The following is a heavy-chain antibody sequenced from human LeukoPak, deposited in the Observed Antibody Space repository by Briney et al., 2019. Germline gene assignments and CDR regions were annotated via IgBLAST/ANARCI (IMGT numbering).Heavy chain of an antibody. CDR1: GFTFDDYA. Sequence: PGRSLRLSCAASGFTFDDYAMHWVRQAPGKGLEWVSGISWNSGSIGYADSVKGRFTISRDNAKNSLYLQMNSLRAEDMALYYCAKDPMADWNYGGWFDPWGQGTLVTVSS. V-gene: IGHV3-9*03. CDR3: AKDPMADWNYGGWFDP. D-gene: IGHD1-7*01. J-gene: IGHJ5*02. CDR2: ISWNSGSI.